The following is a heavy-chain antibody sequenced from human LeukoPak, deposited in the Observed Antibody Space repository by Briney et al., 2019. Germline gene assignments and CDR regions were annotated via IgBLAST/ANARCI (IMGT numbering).Heavy chain of an antibody. J-gene: IGHJ4*02. CDR2: ISGSGGST. V-gene: IGHV3-23*01. CDR3: AKEILGYSSSWYYFDY. Sequence: GGSLRLSCAASGFTFSSYAMSWVRQAPGKGLEWVSAISGSGGSTYYADSVKGRFTISRDNSKNTLYLQMNSLRAEDTAVYYCAKEILGYSSSWYYFDYWGQGTMVTVSS. CDR1: GFTFSSYA. D-gene: IGHD6-13*01.